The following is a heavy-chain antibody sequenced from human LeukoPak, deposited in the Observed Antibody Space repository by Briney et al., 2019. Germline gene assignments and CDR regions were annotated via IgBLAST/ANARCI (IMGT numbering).Heavy chain of an antibody. CDR3: ARDYRGYRAPYYFDY. J-gene: IGHJ4*02. CDR2: IKQDGSET. Sequence: TGGSLRLSCAASGFTFSSYWMSWVRQAPGKGLEWVANIKQDGSETYYVDSVKGRFTISRDNAKNPLYLQMNSLRAEDTAVYYCARDYRGYRAPYYFDYWGQGTLVTVSS. V-gene: IGHV3-7*01. CDR1: GFTFSSYW. D-gene: IGHD2-15*01.